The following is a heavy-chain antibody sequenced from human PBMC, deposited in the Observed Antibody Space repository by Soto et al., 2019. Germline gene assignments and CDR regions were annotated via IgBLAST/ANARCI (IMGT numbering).Heavy chain of an antibody. V-gene: IGHV4-30-4*01. CDR2: IYYSGST. D-gene: IGHD2-2*01. J-gene: IGHJ5*02. Sequence: PSETLSLTCTVSGGSISSGDYYWSWIRQPPGMGLEWIGYIYYSGSTYYNPSLKSRVTISVDTSKNQFSLKLSSVTAADTAVYYCARGSPLHRLLSRTLGRIRWFDPWGQGTLVTVSS. CDR3: ARGSPLHRLLSRTLGRIRWFDP. CDR1: GGSISSGDYY.